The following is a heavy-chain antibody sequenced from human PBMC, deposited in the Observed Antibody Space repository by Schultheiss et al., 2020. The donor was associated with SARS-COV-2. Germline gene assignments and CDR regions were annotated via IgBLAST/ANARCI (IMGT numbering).Heavy chain of an antibody. J-gene: IGHJ6*02. CDR1: GGSISSYY. CDR3: ARDRVGYYYDSSGYYSGYYYGMDV. V-gene: IGHV4-59*01. Sequence: SETLSLTCTVSGGSISSYYWSWIRQPPGKGLEWIGYIYYSGSTNYNPSLRSRVTISVDTSNNQFSLKLSSVTAADTAVYYCARDRVGYYYDSSGYYSGYYYGMDVWGQGTTVTVSS. D-gene: IGHD3-22*01. CDR2: IYYSGST.